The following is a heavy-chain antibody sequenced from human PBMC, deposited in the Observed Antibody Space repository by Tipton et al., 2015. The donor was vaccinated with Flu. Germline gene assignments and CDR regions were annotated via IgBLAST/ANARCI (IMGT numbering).Heavy chain of an antibody. J-gene: IGHJ3*02. D-gene: IGHD3-10*01. CDR3: ARVIFSVRGVITPDAFDI. Sequence: LRLSCTVSGGSISSYYWSWIRQPPGKGLEWIGYIYYSGSTNYNPSLKSRVTISVDTSKNQFSLKLSSVTAADTAVYYCARVIFSVRGVITPDAFDIWGQGTMVTVSS. V-gene: IGHV4-59*08. CDR2: IYYSGST. CDR1: GGSISSYY.